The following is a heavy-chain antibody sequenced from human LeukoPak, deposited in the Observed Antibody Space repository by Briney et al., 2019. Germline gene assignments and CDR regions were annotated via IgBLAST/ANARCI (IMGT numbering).Heavy chain of an antibody. D-gene: IGHD6-19*01. CDR2: IRYDGTNK. J-gene: IGHJ4*02. CDR1: GFTFSNFG. Sequence: GGSLRLSCAASGFTFSNFGMHRVRQAPGKGLEWVAFIRYDGTNKYYADSVKGRFTISRDDSKNTLYLQMNSLRPEDTAVYYCAKENSGWYYSDYWGQGTLVTVSS. V-gene: IGHV3-30*02. CDR3: AKENSGWYYSDY.